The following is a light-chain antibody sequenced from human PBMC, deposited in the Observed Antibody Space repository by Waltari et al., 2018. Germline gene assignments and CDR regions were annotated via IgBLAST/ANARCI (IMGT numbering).Light chain of an antibody. CDR3: CSYAGSSTWV. V-gene: IGLV2-23*01. J-gene: IGLJ3*02. CDR1: SSDVGSYNL. Sequence: QSALTQPASVSGSPGQSITISCTGTSSDVGSYNLVSWYQQNPGKAPKLMIYAGSKRPSGVSNRFSGSKAGNTASLTIAGLQAEDEADYYCCSYAGSSTWVFGGGTKLTVL. CDR2: AGS.